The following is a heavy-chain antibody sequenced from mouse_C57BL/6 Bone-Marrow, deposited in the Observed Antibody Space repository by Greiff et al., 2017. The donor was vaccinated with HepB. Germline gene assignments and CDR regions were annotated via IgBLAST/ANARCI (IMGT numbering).Heavy chain of an antibody. Sequence: VKLQQPGAELVKPGASVKLSCKASGYTFTSYWMQWVNQRPGQGLEWIGEIDPSDSYTNYNQKFKGKATLTVDTSSSTAYMQLSSLTSEDSAVYYCARYPGYFDVWGTGTTVTVSS. CDR1: GYTFTSYW. J-gene: IGHJ1*03. CDR3: ARYPGYFDV. V-gene: IGHV1-50*01. CDR2: IDPSDSYT.